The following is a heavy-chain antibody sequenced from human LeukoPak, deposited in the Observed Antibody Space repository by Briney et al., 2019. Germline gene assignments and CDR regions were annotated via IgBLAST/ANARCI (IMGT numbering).Heavy chain of an antibody. CDR2: LYTRGNT. D-gene: IGHD3-16*01. V-gene: IGHV4-4*07. Sequence: SETLSLTCTVSGGSISSYYWSWIRQPAGKGLEWIGRLYTRGNTNYNPSLKSRATISLDTSKNQFSLKLSSVTAADTAVYYCARVHHLGGYAAFDIWGQGTTVTVSS. CDR1: GGSISSYY. CDR3: ARVHHLGGYAAFDI. J-gene: IGHJ3*02.